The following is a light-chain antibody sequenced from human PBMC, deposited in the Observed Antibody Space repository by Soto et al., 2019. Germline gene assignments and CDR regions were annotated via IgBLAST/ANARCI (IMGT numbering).Light chain of an antibody. CDR3: QEYGSSPPWT. J-gene: IGKJ1*01. V-gene: IGKV3-20*01. Sequence: ENVLTQSPGTLSLSQGERATLSCRASQSVSSSYLAWYQQKPGQAPRLLIYGASSRATGIPDRFSGSGSGTDFTLTISRLEPEDFAVYYCQEYGSSPPWTFGQGTKVDIK. CDR1: QSVSSSY. CDR2: GAS.